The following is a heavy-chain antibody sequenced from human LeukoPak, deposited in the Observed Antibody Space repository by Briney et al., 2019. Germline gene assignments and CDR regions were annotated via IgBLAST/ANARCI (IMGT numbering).Heavy chain of an antibody. J-gene: IGHJ4*02. Sequence: ASVKVSCKASGYTFTSYGISWVRQAPGQGLEWMGWISAYNGNTNYAQKLQGRVTMTTDTSTSTAYMELRSLRSDDTAVYYCARGLDYCSSTSCPSGWWGQGTLVTVSS. V-gene: IGHV1-18*01. CDR3: ARGLDYCSSTSCPSGW. D-gene: IGHD2-2*01. CDR2: ISAYNGNT. CDR1: GYTFTSYG.